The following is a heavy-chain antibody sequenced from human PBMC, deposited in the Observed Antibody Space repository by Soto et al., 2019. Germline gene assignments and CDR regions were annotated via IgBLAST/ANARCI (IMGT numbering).Heavy chain of an antibody. Sequence: XESLMISCKGSGYSFTSYWIGWVRQMPGKGLEWMGIIYPGDSDTRYSPSFQGQVTISADKSISTAYLQWSSLKASDTAMYYCARHRVEMATNDAFDIWGQGTMVTV. J-gene: IGHJ3*02. CDR3: ARHRVEMATNDAFDI. D-gene: IGHD5-12*01. CDR2: IYPGDSDT. V-gene: IGHV5-51*01. CDR1: GYSFTSYW.